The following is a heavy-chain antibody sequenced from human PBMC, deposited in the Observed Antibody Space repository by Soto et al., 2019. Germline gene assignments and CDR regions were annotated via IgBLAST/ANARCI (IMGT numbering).Heavy chain of an antibody. CDR2: IDPSVSYT. CDR3: ARLRGITMVRGVRYYYYGMDV. Sequence: ESLKIACKGSGYIFTSYWISWVLEMPGKGLEWMGRIDPSVSYTNYSPSFQGHVTISADKSISTAYLQWSSLKASDTAMYYCARLRGITMVRGVRYYYYGMDVWGQGTTVTVS. CDR1: GYIFTSYW. V-gene: IGHV5-10-1*01. D-gene: IGHD3-10*01. J-gene: IGHJ6*02.